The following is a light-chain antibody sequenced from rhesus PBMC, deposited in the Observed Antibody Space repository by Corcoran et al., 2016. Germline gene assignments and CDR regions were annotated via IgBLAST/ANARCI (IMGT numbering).Light chain of an antibody. V-gene: IGLV2-32*02. CDR3: CSYAGSNYI. CDR2: EVS. Sequence: QAALTQPRSVSGSPGQSVTISCTGTSSDIGGYNYVSWYQQHPGPAPKLMIYEVSKRPSGVSDRFSGSKSGNTASLTISGLQAEDEADYYCCSYAGSNYIFGAGTRLTVL. J-gene: IGLJ1*01. CDR1: SSDIGGYNY.